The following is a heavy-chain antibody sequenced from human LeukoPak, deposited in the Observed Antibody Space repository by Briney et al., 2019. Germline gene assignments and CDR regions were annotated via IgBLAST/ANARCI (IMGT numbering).Heavy chain of an antibody. V-gene: IGHV3-30*02. CDR1: GFSFSSYG. J-gene: IGHJ3*02. Sequence: SGGSLRLSCAGSGFSFSSYGMHWVRQAPGKGLEWMAFIRSDGSNKYYADSVKGRFTISRDNSKNTLYLQMNSLRAEDTAVYYCARDYYDSSGSRLYAFDIWGQGTMVTVSS. CDR2: IRSDGSNK. D-gene: IGHD3-22*01. CDR3: ARDYYDSSGSRLYAFDI.